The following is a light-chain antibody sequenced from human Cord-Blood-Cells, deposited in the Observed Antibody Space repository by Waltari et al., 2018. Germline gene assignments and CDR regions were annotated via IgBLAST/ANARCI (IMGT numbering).Light chain of an antibody. V-gene: IGLV2-14*01. CDR2: DVS. CDR3: SSYTSSSTYV. Sequence: QSALTQPASVSGSPGQSITISCTGTSSDVGGSNYVSWYQQHPGNAPKLMLYDVSNRPSGVSKRFSGSKAGNTASLTISGLQAEDEADYYCSSYTSSSTYVFGTGTKVTVL. CDR1: SSDVGGSNY. J-gene: IGLJ1*01.